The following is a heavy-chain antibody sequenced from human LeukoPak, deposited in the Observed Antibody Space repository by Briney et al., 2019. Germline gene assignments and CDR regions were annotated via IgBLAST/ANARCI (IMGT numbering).Heavy chain of an antibody. CDR2: IIPIFGTA. D-gene: IGHD3-10*01. CDR3: ARDLGFGELYYYYGMDV. Sequence: GASVKVSCKASGGTFSSYAISWVRQAPGQGLEWMGGIIPIFGTANYAQKFQGRVTMTRDTSTSTVYMELSSLRSEDTAVYYCARDLGFGELYYYYGMDVWGQGTTVTVSS. V-gene: IGHV1-69*05. CDR1: GGTFSSYA. J-gene: IGHJ6*02.